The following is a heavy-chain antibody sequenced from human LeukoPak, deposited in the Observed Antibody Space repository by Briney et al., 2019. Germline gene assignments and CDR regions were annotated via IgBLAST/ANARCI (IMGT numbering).Heavy chain of an antibody. CDR3: ARDARPVAVFAAINY. V-gene: IGHV3-21*01. J-gene: IGHJ4*02. D-gene: IGHD2-15*01. CDR1: GFTFSSYA. Sequence: GGSLRLSCAASGFTFSSYAMSWVRQAPGKGLEWVSSISSSGGYIYYADSVKGRFTISRDNAKNLLYLQVNSLRAEDTAVYYCARDARPVAVFAAINYWGQGTLVTVSS. CDR2: ISSSGGYI.